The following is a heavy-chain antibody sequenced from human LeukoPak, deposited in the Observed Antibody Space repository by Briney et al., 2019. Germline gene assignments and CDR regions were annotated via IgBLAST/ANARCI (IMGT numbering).Heavy chain of an antibody. CDR2: IYCSGST. CDR1: CFSISSNSKY. V-gene: IGHV4-39*01. Sequence: PSETLSLTCTASCFSISSNSKYWGWNPPPPGKGLESLGSIYCSGSTYYNPSLKSSVTIAVDTTKNQFPLKLSPVTATDTAYYYCARPILNQLLPFDYWGQGTLVTVSS. D-gene: IGHD2-2*01. CDR3: ARPILNQLLPFDY. J-gene: IGHJ4*02.